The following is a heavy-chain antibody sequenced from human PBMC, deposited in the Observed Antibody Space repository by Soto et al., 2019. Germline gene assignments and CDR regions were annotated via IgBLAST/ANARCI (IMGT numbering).Heavy chain of an antibody. Sequence: QVQLVQSGAEVKKPGSSVKVSCKASGGTFSSYAISWVRQAPGQGLEWMGGIIPIFGTANYAQKFQGRVTITADESTSTAYMELRSLRSEETAVYYCARGRLYCISTSCLMPPGNYNGMDVWGQGTTFTVSS. D-gene: IGHD2-2*01. V-gene: IGHV1-69*12. CDR3: ARGRLYCISTSCLMPPGNYNGMDV. CDR1: GGTFSSYA. J-gene: IGHJ6*02. CDR2: IIPIFGTA.